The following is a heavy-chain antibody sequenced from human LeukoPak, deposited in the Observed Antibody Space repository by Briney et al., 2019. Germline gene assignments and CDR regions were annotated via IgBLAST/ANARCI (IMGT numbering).Heavy chain of an antibody. CDR2: IYSSGST. D-gene: IGHD1-26*01. CDR1: GGSIDSSSYY. CDR3: ASHNSGSYFT. Sequence: SETLSLTCTVSGGSIDSSSYYRGWIRQPPGKGLEWIGSIYSSGSTYYNPSLKSRVTISVDTSKNQFSLKLSSVTAADTAVYYCASHNSGSYFTWGQGTLVTVSS. V-gene: IGHV4-39*07. J-gene: IGHJ4*02.